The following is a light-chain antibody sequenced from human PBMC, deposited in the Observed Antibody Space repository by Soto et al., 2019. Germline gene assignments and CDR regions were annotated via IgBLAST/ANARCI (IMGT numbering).Light chain of an antibody. CDR1: QGIKNY. CDR3: PRYYKAPFT. Sequence: DIQVTQHPSSLSASVGDRVTITCRASQGIKNYLAWYQQKPGETPKLLIYAAYTLESGIPPRFSGSGSGTDFTLTINNMQPEDVATYYCPRYYKAPFTFGGGTKVEIK. J-gene: IGKJ4*01. V-gene: IGKV1-27*01. CDR2: AAY.